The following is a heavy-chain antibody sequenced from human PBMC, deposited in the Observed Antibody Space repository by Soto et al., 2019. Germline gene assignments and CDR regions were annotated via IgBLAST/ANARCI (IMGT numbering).Heavy chain of an antibody. Sequence: QVQLVQSGAEVKKPGASVKVSCKASGYTFTSYGISWVRQAPGQGLEWMGWISAYNGNTNYAQKLQGRVTMTTDTSTSTAYMELRSLRSDDTAVYYCARDLAQGASGLAVAGQEGGDAFDIWGQGTMVTVSS. V-gene: IGHV1-18*01. J-gene: IGHJ3*02. CDR1: GYTFTSYG. CDR3: ARDLAQGASGLAVAGQEGGDAFDI. D-gene: IGHD6-19*01. CDR2: ISAYNGNT.